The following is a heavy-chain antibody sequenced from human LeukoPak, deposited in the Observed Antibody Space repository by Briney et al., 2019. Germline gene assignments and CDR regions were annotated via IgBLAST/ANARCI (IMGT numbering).Heavy chain of an antibody. V-gene: IGHV4-34*01. J-gene: IGHJ4*02. CDR3: ARGRDGYNYYSLNFDY. D-gene: IGHD5-24*01. CDR2: INHSGST. CDR1: GGSFSGYY. Sequence: PSETLSLTCAVYGGSFSGYYWSWIRQPPGKGLEWIGEINHSGSTNYNPSLKSRVTISVDTSKNQFSLKLSSVTAADTAVYYCARGRDGYNYYSLNFDYWGQGTLVTVSS.